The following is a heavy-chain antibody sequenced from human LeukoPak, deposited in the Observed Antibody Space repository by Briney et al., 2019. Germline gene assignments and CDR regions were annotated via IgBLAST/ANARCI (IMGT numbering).Heavy chain of an antibody. V-gene: IGHV3-30*03. CDR3: ARGYSSSWLGYFDY. Sequence: HPGGSLRLACAASGFTVSSYGIQWVRKAQGKGREWVAVVSSDGSIKYYADSVKGRFTISRDTSKNTVYLQMNSLGAEDTAFYYCARGYSSSWLGYFDYWGQGTLVTVSS. J-gene: IGHJ4*02. CDR1: GFTVSSYG. CDR2: VSSDGSIK. D-gene: IGHD6-13*01.